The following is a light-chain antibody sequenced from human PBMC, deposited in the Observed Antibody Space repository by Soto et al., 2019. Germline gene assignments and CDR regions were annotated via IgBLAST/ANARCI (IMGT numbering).Light chain of an antibody. CDR3: SSYISTSTLNV. Sequence: QSALTQPASVSGSPGHSITISCSGTSSDVGGYNYVSWYQQHPDKAPKLMIYDVSNRPSGVSNRFSGSKSGNTASLTISGLQAEDEADYYCSSYISTSTLNVFGTGTKLTVL. CDR1: SSDVGGYNY. CDR2: DVS. J-gene: IGLJ1*01. V-gene: IGLV2-14*03.